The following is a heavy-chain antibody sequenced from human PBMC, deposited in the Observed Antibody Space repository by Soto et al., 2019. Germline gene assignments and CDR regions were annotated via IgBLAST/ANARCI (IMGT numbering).Heavy chain of an antibody. J-gene: IGHJ4*02. CDR2: ISGSGGST. V-gene: IGHV3-23*01. CDR1: GFTFSSYA. CDR3: AKSYDSSGYYYSFDY. Sequence: EVQLLESGGGLVQPGGSLRLSCAASGFTFSSYAMSWVRQAPGKGLEWVSAISGSGGSTYYADSVKGRFTISRDNSKNTLYLQMNSLRAEDTGVYYCAKSYDSSGYYYSFDYWGQGTLVTVSS. D-gene: IGHD3-22*01.